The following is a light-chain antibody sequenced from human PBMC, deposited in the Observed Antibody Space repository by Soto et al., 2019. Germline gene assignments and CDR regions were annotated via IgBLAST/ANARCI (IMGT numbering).Light chain of an antibody. CDR2: SNN. Sequence: QSVLTQPPSASGTPGQRVTISCSGSSSNIGSTTVNWYQQLPVTAPKLLIYSNNQPPSGVPDRFSGSKSGTSASLAISGLQSEDEADYYCAAWDDSLNGVVFGGGTKLTVL. CDR1: SSNIGSTT. V-gene: IGLV1-44*01. CDR3: AAWDDSLNGVV. J-gene: IGLJ2*01.